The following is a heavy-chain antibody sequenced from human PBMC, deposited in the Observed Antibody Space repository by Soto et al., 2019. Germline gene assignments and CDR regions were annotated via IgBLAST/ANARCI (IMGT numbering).Heavy chain of an antibody. CDR1: GGSISSYY. D-gene: IGHD6-6*01. CDR3: ARGSVAAHSRWGFDP. V-gene: IGHV4-59*01. CDR2: IYSSGST. J-gene: IGHJ5*02. Sequence: SETLSLTCTVSGGSISSYYWSWIRQPPGKGLEWIWCIYSSGSTKYNPSLESRVTISVATSKNQYPLKLSSVTAAETAGYYCARGSVAAHSRWGFDPWGQGTLVTVSS.